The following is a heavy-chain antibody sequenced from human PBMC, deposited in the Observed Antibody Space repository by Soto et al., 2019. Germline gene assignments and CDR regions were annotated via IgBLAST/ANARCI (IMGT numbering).Heavy chain of an antibody. J-gene: IGHJ4*02. V-gene: IGHV4-39*01. D-gene: IGHD2-15*01. CDR3: TRHAIGVVVPAAIRN. CDR2: IYYTGTS. Sequence: SETLSLTCAVSGGSISSSSYYWDWIRQPPGKGLEWIGTIYYTGTSNYNPSLKSRVTISVDTSKNQFSLNLSSVTAADTAVYYCTRHAIGVVVPAAIRNWGQGSLVTAPQ. CDR1: GGSISSSSYY.